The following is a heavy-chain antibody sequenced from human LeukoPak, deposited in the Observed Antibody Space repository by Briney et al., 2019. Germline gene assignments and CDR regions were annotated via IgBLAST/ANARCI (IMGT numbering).Heavy chain of an antibody. J-gene: IGHJ4*02. V-gene: IGHV3-23*01. Sequence: GGSLRLSCAASGFTFSSYAMSWVRQAPGKGLEWVSAISGSGGSTYYADPVKGRFTISRDNSKNTLYLQMNSLRAEDTAVYYCARRGTVTTLRPDYWGQGTLVTVSS. CDR2: ISGSGGST. CDR1: GFTFSSYA. D-gene: IGHD4-17*01. CDR3: ARRGTVTTLRPDY.